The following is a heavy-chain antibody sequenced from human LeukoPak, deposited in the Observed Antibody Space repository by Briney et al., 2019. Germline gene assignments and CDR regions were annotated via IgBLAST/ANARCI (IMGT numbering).Heavy chain of an antibody. CDR1: GYTFTSYG. J-gene: IGHJ4*02. V-gene: IGHV1-69*06. CDR3: ARDQWRVAGTSYYFDY. Sequence: GASVKVSCKASGYTFTSYGISWVRQAPGQGLEWMGGIIPIFGTANYAQKFQGRVTITADKSTSTAYMELSSLRSEDTAVYYCARDQWRVAGTSYYFDYWGQGTLVTVSS. CDR2: IIPIFGTA. D-gene: IGHD6-19*01.